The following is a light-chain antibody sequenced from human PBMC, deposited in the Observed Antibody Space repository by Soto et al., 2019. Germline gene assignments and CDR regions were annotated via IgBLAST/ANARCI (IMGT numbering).Light chain of an antibody. V-gene: IGKV3-11*01. J-gene: IGKJ5*01. CDR2: DAS. CDR3: QQRSNWPLIT. CDR1: QSVGSY. Sequence: EIVLTQSPATLSLSPGERATLSCRASQSVGSYLAWYQQKPGQAPRLLIYDASNRDTGIPARFSGGGSGTDFTLTISSPEPEDFAVYYCQQRSNWPLITFGQGTRLEIK.